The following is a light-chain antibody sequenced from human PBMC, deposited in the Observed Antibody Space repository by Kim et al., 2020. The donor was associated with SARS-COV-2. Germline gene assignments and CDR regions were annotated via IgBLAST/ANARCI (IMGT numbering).Light chain of an antibody. Sequence: PGKTAIIAWGGDNLEANSVHWYQLKPGQAPQLVLFFGDDRPSGIPARFSGSYSGDTVTLTIARVEAGDEADYFCQIWDSGSDHPYVFGPGTKVTVL. CDR3: QIWDSGSDHPYV. CDR1: NLEANS. CDR2: FGD. J-gene: IGLJ1*01. V-gene: IGLV3-21*04.